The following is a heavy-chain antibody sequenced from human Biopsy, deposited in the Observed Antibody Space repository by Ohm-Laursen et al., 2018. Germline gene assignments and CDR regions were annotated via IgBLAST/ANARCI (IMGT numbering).Heavy chain of an antibody. J-gene: IGHJ5*02. Sequence: SVKVSCKAPTGTFNSYGIIWVRQAPGQGLEWMGRIIPILRTTAYAQTFLGRVTITADKPTSTAYMELTSLTSDDTAVYYCARDTLMAQHLVPGENWFDPWGQGTLVTVSS. CDR2: IIPILRTT. V-gene: IGHV1-69*04. CDR1: TGTFNSYG. D-gene: IGHD3-10*01. CDR3: ARDTLMAQHLVPGENWFDP.